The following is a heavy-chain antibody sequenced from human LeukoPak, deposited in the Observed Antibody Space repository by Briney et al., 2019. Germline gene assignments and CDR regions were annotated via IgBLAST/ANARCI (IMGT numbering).Heavy chain of an antibody. J-gene: IGHJ6*02. D-gene: IGHD4-11*01. Sequence: GGSLRLSCAASGFTFSSYGMHWVRQAPGKGLEWVAVISYDGSNKYYADSVKGRFTISSDNSKNTLYLQMNSLRAEDTAVYYCAKEVRGMDVWGQGTTVTVSS. V-gene: IGHV3-30*18. CDR3: AKEVRGMDV. CDR2: ISYDGSNK. CDR1: GFTFSSYG.